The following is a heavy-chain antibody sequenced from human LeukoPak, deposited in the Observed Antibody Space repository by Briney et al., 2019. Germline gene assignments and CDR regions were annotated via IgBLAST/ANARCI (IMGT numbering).Heavy chain of an antibody. Sequence: SETLSLTCTVSSYSISSGYYWGWIRQPPGKGLEWIGSIYQSGSTYYNPSLKSRVTISVDTSKNYFSLKLISVTAADTAVYYCARRPIWSSSGYAFDIWGQGTMVTVSS. J-gene: IGHJ3*02. CDR1: SYSISSGYY. D-gene: IGHD3-22*01. V-gene: IGHV4-38-2*02. CDR3: ARRPIWSSSGYAFDI. CDR2: IYQSGST.